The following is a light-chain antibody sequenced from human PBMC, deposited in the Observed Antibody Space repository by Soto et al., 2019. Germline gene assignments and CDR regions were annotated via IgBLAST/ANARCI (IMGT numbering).Light chain of an antibody. Sequence: IPLTKAPSSLSASVGDIVTITCRATHSSSSYLAWYPLKPGKDPQLLIYAASTLQSGVPSRFSGSGSGTDFTLTVSSRQPEDFATYYCQKLNSYPPTFGQGTQLEIK. J-gene: IGKJ2*01. CDR2: AAS. CDR3: QKLNSYPPT. CDR1: HSSSSY. V-gene: IGKV1-9*01.